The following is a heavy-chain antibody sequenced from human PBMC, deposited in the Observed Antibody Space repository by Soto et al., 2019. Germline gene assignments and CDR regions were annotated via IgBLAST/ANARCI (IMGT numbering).Heavy chain of an antibody. D-gene: IGHD3-9*01. V-gene: IGHV1-18*01. CDR1: GYTFTSYG. CDR3: ARDNFDWFSETGAETATDY. CDR2: ISAYNGNT. J-gene: IGHJ4*02. Sequence: ASVKVSCKASGYTFTSYGISWVRQAPGQGLEWMGWISAYNGNTNYAQKHQGRVTMTTDTSTSTANMELRSLRSDDTAVYYCARDNFDWFSETGAETATDYWGQGTLVTVSS.